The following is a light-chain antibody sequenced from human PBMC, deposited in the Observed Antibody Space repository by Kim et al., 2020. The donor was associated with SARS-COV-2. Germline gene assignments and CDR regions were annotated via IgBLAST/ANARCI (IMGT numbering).Light chain of an antibody. V-gene: IGLV3-19*01. CDR2: GKN. CDR3: NSRDSRV. CDR1: SLRSYY. J-gene: IGLJ3*02. Sequence: AVSVALGQTVRITCQGDSLRSYYASWYQQKPGQAPLLVIYGKNNRPSGIPDRFSGSSSGNTASLTITGAQAEDEADYYCNSRDSRVFGGGTQLTVL.